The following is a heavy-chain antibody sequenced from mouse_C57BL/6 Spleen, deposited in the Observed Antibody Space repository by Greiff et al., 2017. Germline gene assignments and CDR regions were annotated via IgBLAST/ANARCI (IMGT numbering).Heavy chain of an antibody. CDR1: GYSITSGYY. J-gene: IGHJ4*01. CDR3: ARRGGNYVDYAMDY. V-gene: IGHV3-6*01. D-gene: IGHD2-1*01. Sequence: EVQVVESGPGLVKPSQSLSLTCSVTGYSITSGYYWNWIRQFPGNKLEWMGYISYDGSNNYNPSLKNRISITRDTSKNQFFLKLNSVTTEDTATYYCARRGGNYVDYAMDYWGQGTSVTVSS. CDR2: ISYDGSN.